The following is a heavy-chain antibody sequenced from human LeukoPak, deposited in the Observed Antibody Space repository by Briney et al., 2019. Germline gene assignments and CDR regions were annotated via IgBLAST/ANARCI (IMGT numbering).Heavy chain of an antibody. CDR1: GGSISSGGYS. D-gene: IGHD5-12*01. J-gene: IGHJ3*02. Sequence: PSETLSLTCAVSGGSISSGGYSWSWIRQPPGKGLEWIGYIYHSGSTYYNPSLKSRVTISVDRSKNQFSLKLSSVTAADTAVYYCARLYSGYDFRAFDIWGQGTMVTVSS. V-gene: IGHV4-30-2*01. CDR2: IYHSGST. CDR3: ARLYSGYDFRAFDI.